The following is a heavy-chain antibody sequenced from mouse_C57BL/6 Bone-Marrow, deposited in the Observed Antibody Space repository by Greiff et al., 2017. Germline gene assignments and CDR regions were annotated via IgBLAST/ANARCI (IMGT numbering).Heavy chain of an antibody. Sequence: EVQLQQSGPELLHPAPPVQISCQPSGYSLTDYNMNWVKQSNGKSLEWIGVINPNYGTTSYNQKFKGKATLTVDQSSSTAYMQLNSLTSEYFAVYYCARSDYWGQGATRTVSS. CDR1: GYSLTDYN. CDR3: ARSDY. V-gene: IGHV1-39*01. CDR2: INPNYGTT. J-gene: IGHJ2*01.